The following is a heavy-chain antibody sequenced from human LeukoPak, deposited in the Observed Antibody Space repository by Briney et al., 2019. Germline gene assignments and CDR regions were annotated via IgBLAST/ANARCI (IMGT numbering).Heavy chain of an antibody. CDR2: ISSSSSYI. CDR1: RFTFSSYS. J-gene: IGHJ4*02. Sequence: GGALRHSRVASRFTFSSYSMNWVRPAPGRGQEWVSSISSSSSYIYYAASAKGRFTISRDNAKNSLYLQMNSLRAEDTAVYYCARVVIGPDYWGQGNRVTVSP. CDR3: ARVVIGPDY. V-gene: IGHV3-21*01.